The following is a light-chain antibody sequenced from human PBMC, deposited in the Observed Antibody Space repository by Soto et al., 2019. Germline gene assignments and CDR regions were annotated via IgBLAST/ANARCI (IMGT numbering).Light chain of an antibody. CDR2: GAS. Sequence: EIVLTQSPGALSLSPGERATLSCRASQSVSSSYLAWYQQKPGQAPRLLIYGASGRATGIPDRFSGSGSGTDFTLTISRLEPEDFAVYYCQQYGNSPQTFGQGTKVDNK. CDR1: QSVSSSY. V-gene: IGKV3-20*01. CDR3: QQYGNSPQT. J-gene: IGKJ1*01.